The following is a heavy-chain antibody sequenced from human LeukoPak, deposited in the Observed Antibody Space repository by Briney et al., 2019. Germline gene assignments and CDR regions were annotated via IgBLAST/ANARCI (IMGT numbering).Heavy chain of an antibody. CDR3: ARLPGLSGTREY. J-gene: IGHJ4*02. V-gene: IGHV4-59*05. D-gene: IGHD3/OR15-3a*01. CDR2: IYSSGST. Sequence: SETLSLTCSVSDGSINSYYWNWIRRPPGKGLEWIGSIYSSGSTYYNPSLKSRVTISVDTSMNQFSLKLSSVTATDTAVYYCARLPGLSGTREYWGQGTLVTVSS. CDR1: DGSINSYY.